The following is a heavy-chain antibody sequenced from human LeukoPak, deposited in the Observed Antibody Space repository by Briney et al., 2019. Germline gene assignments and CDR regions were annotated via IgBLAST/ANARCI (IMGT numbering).Heavy chain of an antibody. V-gene: IGHV3-15*01. D-gene: IGHD6-13*01. CDR2: IKSKTDGGTT. CDR1: GFTFSNAW. J-gene: IGHJ4*02. Sequence: GGSLRLSCAASGFTFSNAWMSWVRQAPGKGLEWVGRIKSKTDGGTTDYAAPVKGRFTISRDDSKNTLYLQMNSLKTEDTAVYYCTTEPRIAAAGTEPYFDYWGQGTLVTVSS. CDR3: TTEPRIAAAGTEPYFDY.